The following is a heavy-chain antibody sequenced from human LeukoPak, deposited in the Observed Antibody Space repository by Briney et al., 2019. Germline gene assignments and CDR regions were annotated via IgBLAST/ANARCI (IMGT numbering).Heavy chain of an antibody. Sequence: PGGSLRLSCAASGFTFSSYSMSWVRQAPGKGLEWLSYISSSGSTIYYADSVKGRFTISRDSAKNSLYLQMNSLRAEDTAVYYCARPRSVYYFDHWGQGTLVTVSS. CDR3: ARPRSVYYFDH. V-gene: IGHV3-48*01. CDR1: GFTFSSYS. CDR2: ISSSGSTI. J-gene: IGHJ4*02.